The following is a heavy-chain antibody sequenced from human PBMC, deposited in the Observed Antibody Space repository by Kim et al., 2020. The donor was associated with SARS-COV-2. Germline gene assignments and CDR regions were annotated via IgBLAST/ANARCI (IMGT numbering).Heavy chain of an antibody. CDR2: IKEDGTEK. CDR3: ANWAWGVTSYYYYTHV. J-gene: IGHJ6*03. D-gene: IGHD3-16*01. Sequence: GGSLRLSCAASGFTFSNYWMAWVRQAPGKWLEWVANIKEDGTEKQYVDSVRGRFTISRDTPKNSLYRHINSLIAEETAVYYCANWAWGVTSYYYYTHV. V-gene: IGHV3-7*01. CDR1: GFTFSNYW.